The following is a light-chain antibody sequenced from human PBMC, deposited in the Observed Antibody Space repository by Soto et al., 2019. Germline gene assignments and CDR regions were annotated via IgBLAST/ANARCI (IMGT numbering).Light chain of an antibody. V-gene: IGKV1-39*01. J-gene: IGKJ1*01. Sequence: DIQMTQSPSSLSPSVGDRVTITCRASQDIRRYSSWYQQKTGTAPKFLIYSASGLHSGVPSRFSGSGSGTDFHLTISSLQPEDVATYYCLKTYSTPWTFGQWTKVEIK. CDR1: QDIRRY. CDR2: SAS. CDR3: LKTYSTPWT.